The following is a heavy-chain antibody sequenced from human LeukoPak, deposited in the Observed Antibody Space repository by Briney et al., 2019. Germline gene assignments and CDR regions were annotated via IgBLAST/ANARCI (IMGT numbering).Heavy chain of an antibody. CDR3: AKDRAPMVRGVMTGFDI. J-gene: IGHJ3*02. Sequence: GGSLRLSCAASGFTFSNYWLSWVRQVPGKGLEWVAVISYDGSNKYYADSVKGRFTISRDNSKNTLYLQMNSLRAEDTALYYCAKDRAPMVRGVMTGFDIWGQGTMVTVSS. CDR1: GFTFSNYW. D-gene: IGHD3-10*01. V-gene: IGHV3-30*18. CDR2: ISYDGSNK.